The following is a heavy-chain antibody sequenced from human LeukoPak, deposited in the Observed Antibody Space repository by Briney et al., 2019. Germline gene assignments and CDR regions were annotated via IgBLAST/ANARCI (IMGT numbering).Heavy chain of an antibody. CDR2: IYYSGST. CDR1: GGSISSYY. Sequence: PSETLSLTCTVSGGSISSYYWSWIRQPPGKGLEWIGYIYYSGSTNYNPSPKSRVTISVDTSKNQFSLKLSSVTAADTAVYYCATEWELRGGVAFDIWGQGTMVTVSS. J-gene: IGHJ3*02. V-gene: IGHV4-59*01. CDR3: ATEWELRGGVAFDI. D-gene: IGHD1-26*01.